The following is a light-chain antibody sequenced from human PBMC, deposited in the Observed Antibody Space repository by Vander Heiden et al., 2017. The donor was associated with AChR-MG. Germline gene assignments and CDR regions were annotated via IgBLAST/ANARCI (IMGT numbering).Light chain of an antibody. CDR2: DVS. J-gene: IGLJ2*01. CDR1: SSDVGYYND. V-gene: IGLV2-14*03. CDR3: SSYTSSTSVV. Sequence: QSALTQPASVSGSPGQSITISCTGTSSDVGYYNDVSWYQHQPGKAPKLMIFDVSTRPSGVSYRFSGSKSGNTASLTISVLQAEDEADYYCSSYTSSTSVVFGGGTKLTVL.